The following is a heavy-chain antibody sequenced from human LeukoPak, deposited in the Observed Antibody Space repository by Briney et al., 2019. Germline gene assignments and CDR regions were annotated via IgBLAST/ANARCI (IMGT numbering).Heavy chain of an antibody. J-gene: IGHJ4*02. V-gene: IGHV3-7*01. D-gene: IGHD1-26*01. CDR1: GFTFSTYW. CDR3: ASGGSYPF. CDR2: INQGGSEK. Sequence: PGGSLRLSCAPSGFTFSTYWMGWVRQAPGKGLEWLANINQGGSEKYYVDSVKGRFTISRDNAKNSLYLQMHSLRVEDTAVYYCASGGSYPFWGQGTLVTVSS.